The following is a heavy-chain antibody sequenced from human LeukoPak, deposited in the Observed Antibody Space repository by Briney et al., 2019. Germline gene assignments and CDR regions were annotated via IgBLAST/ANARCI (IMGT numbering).Heavy chain of an antibody. Sequence: GSSVTVSFKASGGTFSSYAISWVRQAPGQGLEWMGGIIPVFGTTNYAQKFQDRVTITADKSTSTAYMELSSLRSEDTAVYYCAREGNGGDCRDCLDYWGQGTLVTVSS. J-gene: IGHJ4*02. CDR3: AREGNGGDCRDCLDY. V-gene: IGHV1-69*06. CDR2: IIPVFGTT. D-gene: IGHD2-21*02. CDR1: GGTFSSYA.